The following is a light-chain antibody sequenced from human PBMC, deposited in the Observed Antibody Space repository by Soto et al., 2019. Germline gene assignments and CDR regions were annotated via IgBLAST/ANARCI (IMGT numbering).Light chain of an antibody. J-gene: IGKJ4*01. Sequence: EIVLKQSPGTLSLSPGERATLSSRTSQTVNNYLAWYQQKPGQAPRLVIYDASNRATGIPARFSGSGSGTDFTLTINSLEPEDSAVYYCQQRGSWPWLTFGGGTRVEIK. CDR2: DAS. CDR3: QQRGSWPWLT. CDR1: QTVNNY. V-gene: IGKV3-11*01.